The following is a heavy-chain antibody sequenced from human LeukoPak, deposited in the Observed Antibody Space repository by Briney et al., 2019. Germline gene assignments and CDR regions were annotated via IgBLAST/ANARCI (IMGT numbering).Heavy chain of an antibody. CDR1: GGSFSGYY. CDR3: ARDRASPEYYYYGMDV. V-gene: IGHV4-31*11. CDR2: IYYSGST. J-gene: IGHJ6*02. D-gene: IGHD3-10*01. Sequence: SETLSLTCAVYGGSFSGYYWSWICQHPGKGLEWIGYIYYSGSTYYNPSLKSRVTISVDTSKNQFSLKLSSVTAADTAVYYCARDRASPEYYYYGMDVWGQGTTVTVSS.